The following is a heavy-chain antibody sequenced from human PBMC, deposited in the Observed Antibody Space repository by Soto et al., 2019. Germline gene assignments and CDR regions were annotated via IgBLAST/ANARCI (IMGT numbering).Heavy chain of an antibody. CDR2: IYYSGST. D-gene: IGHD6-19*01. Sequence: QLQLQESGPGLVKPSETLSLTCTVSGGSISSSSYYWGWIRQPPGKGLEWIGSIYYSGSTYYNPSLKSRVTISGDTSKYQFSLKLSSVPAADTAVYYCARTIAVAGSRSWYFDLWGRGTLVTVSS. CDR1: GGSISSSSYY. J-gene: IGHJ2*01. V-gene: IGHV4-39*01. CDR3: ARTIAVAGSRSWYFDL.